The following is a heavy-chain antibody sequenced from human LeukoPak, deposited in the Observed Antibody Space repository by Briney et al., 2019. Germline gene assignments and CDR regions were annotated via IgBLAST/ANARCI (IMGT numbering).Heavy chain of an antibody. CDR2: INPSGGAT. D-gene: IGHD3-22*01. J-gene: IGHJ4*02. Sequence: ASVKVSCKASGYTFTTYYMHWVRQAPGQGLEWMGIINPSGGATSYAQKFQGRVTMTRDTSTSTVYMELSSLRSEDTAVYYCARDGSPHVSMTLVTSPDYWGQGTLVTVSS. CDR3: ARDGSPHVSMTLVTSPDY. CDR1: GYTFTTYY. V-gene: IGHV1-46*01.